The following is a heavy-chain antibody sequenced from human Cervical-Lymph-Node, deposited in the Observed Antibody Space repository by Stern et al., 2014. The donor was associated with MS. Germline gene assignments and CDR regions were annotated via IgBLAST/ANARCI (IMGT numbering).Heavy chain of an antibody. D-gene: IGHD2-21*02. J-gene: IGHJ4*02. CDR1: GYSFTTYW. CDR3: ARQRLPDY. V-gene: IGHV5-51*01. Sequence: VQLGQSGAEVKKPGESLKISCTGSGYSFTTYWIGWVRQMPGKGLEWMGIIYPGDSDILYTPPFQDQVTISAATSINTAYLQWSSVKASDTAMYYCARQRLPDYWGQGTLVTVSS. CDR2: IYPGDSDI.